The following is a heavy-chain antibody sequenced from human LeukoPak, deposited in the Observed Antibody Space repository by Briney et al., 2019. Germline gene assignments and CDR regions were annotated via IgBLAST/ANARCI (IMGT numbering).Heavy chain of an antibody. D-gene: IGHD6-13*01. CDR1: GFTFSSYA. CDR2: ISGSGAST. CDR3: TKRVSSSWYHFDS. V-gene: IGHV3-23*01. Sequence: GGSLRLSCAASGFTFSSYAMSWVRQAPGKGLEWVSAISGSGASTYYADSVKGRFTISRDSSKNTLYLQMNSLRAEDTAVFYCTKRVSSSWYHFDSWGQGTLVTVSS. J-gene: IGHJ4*02.